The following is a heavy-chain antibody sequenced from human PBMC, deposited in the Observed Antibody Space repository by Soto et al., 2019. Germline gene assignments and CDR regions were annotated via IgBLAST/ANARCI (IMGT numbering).Heavy chain of an antibody. V-gene: IGHV3-53*01. D-gene: IGHD7-27*01. J-gene: IGHJ4*02. CDR2: IYSGGST. CDR1: GFTVSSNY. Sequence: GGSLRLSCAASGFTVSSNYMSWVRQAPGKGLEWVSVIYSGGSTYYADSVKGRFTISRDNPKNTLYLQMNSLRAEDTAVYYCARNWGSGYYFDYWGQGTLVTVSS. CDR3: ARNWGSGYYFDY.